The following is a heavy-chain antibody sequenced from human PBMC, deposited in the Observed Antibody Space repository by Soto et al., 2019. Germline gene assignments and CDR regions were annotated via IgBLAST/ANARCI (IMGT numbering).Heavy chain of an antibody. J-gene: IGHJ6*02. D-gene: IGHD6-6*01. CDR1: GFTFSSYA. V-gene: IGHV3-30-3*01. CDR2: ISYDGSNK. CDR3: ARAPGRVAARLHYYYGMDV. Sequence: QVQLVESGGGVVQPGRSLRLSCAASGFTFSSYAMHWVRQAPGKGLEWVAVISYDGSNKYYADSVKGRFTISRDNSKNTLYLQMNSRRAEDTAVYYCARAPGRVAARLHYYYGMDVWGQGTTVTVSS.